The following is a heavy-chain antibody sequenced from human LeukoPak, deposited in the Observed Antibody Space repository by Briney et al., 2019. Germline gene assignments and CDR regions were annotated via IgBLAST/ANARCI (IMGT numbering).Heavy chain of an antibody. Sequence: SETLSLTCAVYGGSFSGYYWSWIRQPPGKGLEWIGEISHSGSTNYNPSLKSRVTISVDTSKNQFSLKLSSVTAADTAVYYCARGWGARLFDYWGQGTLVTVSS. CDR2: ISHSGST. CDR3: ARGWGARLFDY. CDR1: GGSFSGYY. D-gene: IGHD7-27*01. J-gene: IGHJ4*02. V-gene: IGHV4-34*01.